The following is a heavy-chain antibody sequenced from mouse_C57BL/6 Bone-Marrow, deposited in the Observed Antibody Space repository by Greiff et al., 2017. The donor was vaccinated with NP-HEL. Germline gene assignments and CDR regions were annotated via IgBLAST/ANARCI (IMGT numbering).Heavy chain of an antibody. Sequence: EVQVVESGGGLVQSGRSLRLSCATSGFTFSDFYMEWVRQAPGKGLEWIAASRNKANDYTTEYSASVKGRFIVSRDTSQSILHLQMNALRAEDTAIYYCARDALITTVVDYWGQGTTLTVSS. D-gene: IGHD1-1*01. V-gene: IGHV7-1*01. CDR1: GFTFSDFY. J-gene: IGHJ2*01. CDR2: SRNKANDYTT. CDR3: ARDALITTVVDY.